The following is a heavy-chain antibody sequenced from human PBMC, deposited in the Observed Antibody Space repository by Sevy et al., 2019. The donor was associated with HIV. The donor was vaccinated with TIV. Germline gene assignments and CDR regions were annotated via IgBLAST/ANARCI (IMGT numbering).Heavy chain of an antibody. CDR3: AREHSGPPRGGRDYAFDI. CDR1: GGSISSGGYY. Sequence: TLSLTCTVSGGSISSGGYYWSWIRQHPGKGLEWIGYIYYSGSTYYNPSLKSRVTISVDTSKNQFSMKLSSVTAADTAVYYCAREHSGPPRGGRDYAFDIWGQGTMVTVSS. J-gene: IGHJ3*02. V-gene: IGHV4-31*03. D-gene: IGHD5-12*01. CDR2: IYYSGST.